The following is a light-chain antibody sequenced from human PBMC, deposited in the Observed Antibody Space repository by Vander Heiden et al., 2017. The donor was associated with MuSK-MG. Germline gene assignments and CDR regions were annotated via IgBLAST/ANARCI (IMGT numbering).Light chain of an antibody. V-gene: IGLV1-51*01. CDR1: SSNSGNNY. Sequence: QSVLTQPPSVSAAPGQKVTISCSGSSSNSGNNYVSWYQQLPGTAPKLLIYDNNKRPSGIPDRFSGSKSGTSATLGITGLQTGDEADYYCGTWDSSLILYVFGTGTKVTVL. CDR3: GTWDSSLILYV. CDR2: DNN. J-gene: IGLJ1*01.